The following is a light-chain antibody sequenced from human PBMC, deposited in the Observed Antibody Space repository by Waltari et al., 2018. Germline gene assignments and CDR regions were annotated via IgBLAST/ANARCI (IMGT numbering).Light chain of an antibody. V-gene: IGLV4-69*01. CDR1: SGHSTNV. Sequence: QLVLTQSPSASASLGASVKLTCTLSSGHSTNVVAWLQQQPGKGPRFLMKVNRDGSHTKGDGIPDRFSGSSSGAERYLPISSLQSEDEADYYCQTGGHGTWVFGGGTTLTVL. CDR3: QTGGHGTWV. J-gene: IGLJ3*02. CDR2: VNRDGSH.